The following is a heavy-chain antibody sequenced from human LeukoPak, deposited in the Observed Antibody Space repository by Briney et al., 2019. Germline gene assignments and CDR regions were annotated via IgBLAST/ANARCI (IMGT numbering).Heavy chain of an antibody. Sequence: GGSLRLSCAAPGFTVSSNYMSWVRQAPGKGLEWVSVIYSGGSTYYADSVKGRCTISRDNSKNTLYLQMNSLRVEDTAVYYCARGLFLSGYLDAFDIWGQGTVVTVSS. CDR3: ARGLFLSGYLDAFDI. J-gene: IGHJ3*02. CDR1: GFTVSSNY. CDR2: IYSGGST. D-gene: IGHD3-22*01. V-gene: IGHV3-53*01.